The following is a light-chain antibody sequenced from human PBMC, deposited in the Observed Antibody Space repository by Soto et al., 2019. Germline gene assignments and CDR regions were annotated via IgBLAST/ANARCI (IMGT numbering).Light chain of an antibody. Sequence: QSALTQPASVSGSPGQSITISCTGTSSDVGGYNYVSWYQQHPGKAPKLMIYDVSNRPSGVSNRFSGSKSGNPASLTISGLQAEDEADYYCSSYTSSSTGVVFRGGTNLTVL. J-gene: IGLJ2*01. CDR3: SSYTSSSTGVV. CDR2: DVS. CDR1: SSDVGGYNY. V-gene: IGLV2-14*01.